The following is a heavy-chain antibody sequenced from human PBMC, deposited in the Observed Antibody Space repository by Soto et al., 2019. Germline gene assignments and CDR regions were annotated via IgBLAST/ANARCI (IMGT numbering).Heavy chain of an antibody. CDR2: IIPIFGTP. V-gene: IGHV1-69*01. D-gene: IGHD1-20*01. CDR3: ARSPGITGTRASQYAMDV. CDR1: GDTFNTFA. J-gene: IGHJ6*02. Sequence: QVQLVQSGAEVKKPGSSVRVSCKASGDTFNTFAISWVRQAPGQGLEWMGGIIPIFGTPDYAQQFPGRVTISADESTSTAYLELSSLRSEDTAVDYWARSPGITGTRASQYAMDVWGQGTTVTVSS.